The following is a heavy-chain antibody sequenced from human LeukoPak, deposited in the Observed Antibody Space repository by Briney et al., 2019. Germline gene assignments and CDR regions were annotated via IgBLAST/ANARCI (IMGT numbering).Heavy chain of an antibody. V-gene: IGHV3-9*01. Sequence: GGSLRLSCAASGFTFDDYAMHWVRQAPGKGLEWVSGISWNSGSIGYADSVKGRFTISRDNAKNSLYLQMNSLRAEDTAVYYCARDGPGGYCSSTSCYSAFDIWGQGTMVTVSS. CDR2: ISWNSGSI. J-gene: IGHJ3*02. CDR3: ARDGPGGYCSSTSCYSAFDI. CDR1: GFTFDDYA. D-gene: IGHD2-2*01.